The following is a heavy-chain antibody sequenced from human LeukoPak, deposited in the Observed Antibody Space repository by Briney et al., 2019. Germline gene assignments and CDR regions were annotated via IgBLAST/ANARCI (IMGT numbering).Heavy chain of an antibody. Sequence: SETLSLTCTVSGGSISSGGYYWIWIRQPPGKGLEWIGYIYHSGSTYYNPSLKSRVTISVDRSKNQFSLKLRSVTAADTAVYYCARTRRLGATNAFDIWGQGTMVTVSS. J-gene: IGHJ3*02. CDR1: GGSISSGGYY. CDR3: ARTRRLGATNAFDI. CDR2: IYHSGST. D-gene: IGHD1-26*01. V-gene: IGHV4-30-2*01.